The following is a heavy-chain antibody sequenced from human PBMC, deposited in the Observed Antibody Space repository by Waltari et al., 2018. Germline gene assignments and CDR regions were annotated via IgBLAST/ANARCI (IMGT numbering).Heavy chain of an antibody. CDR2: IYTDGNT. J-gene: IGHJ3*02. D-gene: IGHD1-26*01. CDR1: GFTVNTYY. V-gene: IGHV3-53*02. CDR3: ARDNGGSYLDGAFDI. Sequence: EVQLVETGGGLIQPGGSLRLSCAASGFTVNTYYMTWVRQAPGKGLEWVSVIYTDGNTYYADSVRGRFTLSRDNSNNTVSLQMNSLRAEDTAVYYCARDNGGSYLDGAFDIWGQGTMVTVSS.